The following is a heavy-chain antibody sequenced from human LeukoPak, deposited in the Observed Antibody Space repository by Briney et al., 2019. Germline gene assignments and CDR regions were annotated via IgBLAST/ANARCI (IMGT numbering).Heavy chain of an antibody. CDR3: AELGITMIGGV. D-gene: IGHD3-10*02. J-gene: IGHJ6*04. Sequence: GGSLRLSCAASGFSFDDYTMHWVRQTPGKGLEWVSLISWDAGSTFYADSVKGRFTISRDNAKNSLYLQMNSLRAEDTAVYYCAELGITMIGGVWGKGTTVTVSS. CDR2: ISWDAGST. V-gene: IGHV3-43*01. CDR1: GFSFDDYT.